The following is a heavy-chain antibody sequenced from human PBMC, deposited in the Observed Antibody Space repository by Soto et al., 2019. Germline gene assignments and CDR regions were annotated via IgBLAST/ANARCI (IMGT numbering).Heavy chain of an antibody. CDR2: ILPMSRKT. J-gene: IGHJ6*02. Sequence: QVRLAQSGAEVKSPGSSVRVSCKASGATFSTYGITWVRQAPRQGLEWVGAILPMSRKTNYAQKFQGRVTIIADKSPDTVYLDLSRLRSDDTAIYFCARVVQLGSNYGMDVWGQGTTVVVSS. CDR1: GATFSTYG. V-gene: IGHV1-69*06. D-gene: IGHD1-1*01. CDR3: ARVVQLGSNYGMDV.